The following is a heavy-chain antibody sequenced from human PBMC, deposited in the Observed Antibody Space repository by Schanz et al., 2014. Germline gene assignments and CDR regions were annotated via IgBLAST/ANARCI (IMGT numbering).Heavy chain of an antibody. V-gene: IGHV1-46*01. CDR2: INPSGGST. J-gene: IGHJ6*02. Sequence: QVQLVQSGSELKKPGASVKVSCKASGYTFAMYDMNWVRQAPGQGLEWMGIINPSGGSTTYAQKFQGRVTMTSDTSTSTVYMELSSLRSEDTAVYYCARNYGGHSEESDRYGMDVWGQGTTVTVSS. CDR1: GYTFAMYD. CDR3: ARNYGGHSEESDRYGMDV. D-gene: IGHD4-17*01.